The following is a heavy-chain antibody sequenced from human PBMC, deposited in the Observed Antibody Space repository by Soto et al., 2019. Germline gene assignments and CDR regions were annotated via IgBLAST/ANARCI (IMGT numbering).Heavy chain of an antibody. D-gene: IGHD2-8*02. CDR3: ASEDAGGVIRDSEDY. CDR1: GYTFTSYG. V-gene: IGHV1-18*01. Sequence: QVQLVQSGAEVKKPGASVKVSCKASGYTFTSYGISWVRQAPGQGLEWMGWISAYNGNTNYAQKLQGRVTMTTDTSRSRGYRELRSLRSDDTAVYYCASEDAGGVIRDSEDYRGQGTLVT. J-gene: IGHJ4*02. CDR2: ISAYNGNT.